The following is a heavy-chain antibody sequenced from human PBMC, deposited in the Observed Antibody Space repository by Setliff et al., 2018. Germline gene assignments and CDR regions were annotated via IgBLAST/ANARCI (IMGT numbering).Heavy chain of an antibody. CDR3: ARANKKLDYYYYYYMDV. CDR2: LHTSGST. D-gene: IGHD1-1*01. J-gene: IGHJ6*03. CDR1: GGSLNSGSYY. Sequence: LSLTCAVSGGSLNSGSYYWSWIRQSTERGLEWLGRLHTSGSTTYNPALNSRVTISVDTSTNQFSLRLTSLTAADTAVYYCARANKKLDYYYYYYMDVWGKGTTVT. V-gene: IGHV4-61*02.